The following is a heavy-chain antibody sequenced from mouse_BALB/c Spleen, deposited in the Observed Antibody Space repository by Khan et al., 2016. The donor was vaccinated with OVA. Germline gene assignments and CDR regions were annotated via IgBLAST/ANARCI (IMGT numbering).Heavy chain of an antibody. J-gene: IGHJ3*01. Sequence: QVQLKESGAELVRPGVSVKISCKGSGYSFTDFTIHWVKQSHAMSLEWIGVISTYYGDATYNQKFKDKATMTVDKSSSTAYMELARLTSEDSAIYYCTXGGGGNRFAYWGQGTLVTVSA. CDR1: GYSFTDFT. CDR2: ISTYYGDA. V-gene: IGHV1S137*01. CDR3: TXGGGGNRFAY.